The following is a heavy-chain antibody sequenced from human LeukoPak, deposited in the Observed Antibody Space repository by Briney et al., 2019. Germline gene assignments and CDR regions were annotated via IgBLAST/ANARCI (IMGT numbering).Heavy chain of an antibody. CDR2: ISYDGSNK. CDR3: AKKGLGVSFNSGAPGIDAGMAV. J-gene: IGHJ6*02. V-gene: IGHV3-30*18. CDR1: GFTFNTYG. D-gene: IGHD2-15*01. Sequence: GGSLRLSCAASGFTFNTYGMHWVRQGPGKGLEWVAVISYDGSNKYYAKSVKGRFTISRDNSKNTLYLQMSSLRAEDTAIYYCAKKGLGVSFNSGAPGIDAGMAVWGQGTTVPASS.